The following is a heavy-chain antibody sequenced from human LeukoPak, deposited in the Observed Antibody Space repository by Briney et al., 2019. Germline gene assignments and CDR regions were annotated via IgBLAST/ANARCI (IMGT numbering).Heavy chain of an antibody. J-gene: IGHJ4*02. Sequence: GGSLRLSCAASGFTFSSYSMNWVRQAPGKGLEWVSYISSSGSTIYYADSVKGRFTISRDNAKNSLYLQMNSLRAEDTAVYYCASSPRGYSGYGTNFDYWGQGTLVTVSS. CDR3: ASSPRGYSGYGTNFDY. D-gene: IGHD5-12*01. V-gene: IGHV3-48*04. CDR1: GFTFSSYS. CDR2: ISSSGSTI.